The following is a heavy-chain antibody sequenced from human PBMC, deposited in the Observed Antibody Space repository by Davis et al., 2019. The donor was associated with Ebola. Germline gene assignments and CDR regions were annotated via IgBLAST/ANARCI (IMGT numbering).Heavy chain of an antibody. Sequence: SVQVSCKASEVTFSSYTISWVRQAPGQGLEWMGRSIPGLDMSAYAQRFQGRVRLNADKSTKTAYMELSSLRSEDTALYYCTTPGGQDSGYDVFDIWGQGTMVTVSS. CDR1: EVTFSSYT. CDR3: TTPGGQDSGYDVFDI. D-gene: IGHD5-12*01. CDR2: SIPGLDMS. J-gene: IGHJ3*02. V-gene: IGHV1-69*02.